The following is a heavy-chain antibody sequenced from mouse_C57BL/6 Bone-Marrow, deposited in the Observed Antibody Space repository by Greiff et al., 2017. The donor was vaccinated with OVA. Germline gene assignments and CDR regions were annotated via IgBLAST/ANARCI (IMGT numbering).Heavy chain of an antibody. Sequence: DVMLVESGGGLVKPGGSLKLSCAASGFTFSDYGMHWVRQAPEKGLEWVAYISSGSSTIYYADTVKGRFTISRDNAKNALFLQMTSLRSEDTAMYYWARRQNYGSSYAWFAYWGQGTLVTVSA. CDR3: ARRQNYGSSYAWFAY. CDR2: ISSGSSTI. V-gene: IGHV5-17*01. J-gene: IGHJ3*01. D-gene: IGHD1-1*01. CDR1: GFTFSDYG.